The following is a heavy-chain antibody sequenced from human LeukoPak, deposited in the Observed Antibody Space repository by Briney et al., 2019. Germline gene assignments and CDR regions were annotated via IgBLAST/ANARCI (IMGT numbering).Heavy chain of an antibody. V-gene: IGHV3-33*08. Sequence: GGSLRLSCAASGFTFSSYAMHWVRQAPGKGLEWVAVIWYDGSNKYYADSVKGRFTISRDNSKNTLYLQMNSLRAEDTAVYYCARDNQQLWLDYWGQGTLVTVSS. J-gene: IGHJ4*02. D-gene: IGHD5-18*01. CDR1: GFTFSSYA. CDR2: IWYDGSNK. CDR3: ARDNQQLWLDY.